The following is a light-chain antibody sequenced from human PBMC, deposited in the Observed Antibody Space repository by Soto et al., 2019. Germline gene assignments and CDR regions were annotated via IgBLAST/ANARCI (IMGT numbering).Light chain of an antibody. J-gene: IGLJ1*01. V-gene: IGLV1-40*01. Sequence: QSVLTQPPSVSGAPGQRVTISCTGSSSNIGAGYGVHWYQQLPGSAPKLLIYRNSNRPSGVPDRFSGAMSGTSASLAITGLQAEDAADYYCQSYDSSLSAYVFGTGTKLTVL. CDR1: SSNIGAGYG. CDR3: QSYDSSLSAYV. CDR2: RNS.